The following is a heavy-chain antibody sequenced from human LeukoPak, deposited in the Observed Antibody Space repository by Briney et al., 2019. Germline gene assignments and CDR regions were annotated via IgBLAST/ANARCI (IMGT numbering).Heavy chain of an antibody. V-gene: IGHV1-69*04. CDR1: GGTFDNYS. J-gene: IGHJ4*02. CDR3: ARGLFGGFAAAPFDH. CDR2: IIPMLGKT. Sequence: GASVKVSCKASGGTFDNYSVNWVREAPGLGLEWMGRIIPMLGKTNSAQKFQDRVTFTADKSTGTAYMELTHMRPADTAVYFCARGLFGGFAAAPFDHWGQGTLVTVSP. D-gene: IGHD2-2*01.